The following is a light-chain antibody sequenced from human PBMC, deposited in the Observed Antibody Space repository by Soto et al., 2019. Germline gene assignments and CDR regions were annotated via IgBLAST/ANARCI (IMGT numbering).Light chain of an antibody. V-gene: IGKV3-20*01. Sequence: EIVLTQSPGTLSLSPGERATLSCRASQRVSSSYLAWYQQKPGQAPRLLIYGASSRATGIPDRFSGSGSGTDFTLTISRLEPEDFAVHYCQQYGSSHTFGQGTRLEIK. CDR1: QRVSSSY. J-gene: IGKJ5*01. CDR3: QQYGSSHT. CDR2: GAS.